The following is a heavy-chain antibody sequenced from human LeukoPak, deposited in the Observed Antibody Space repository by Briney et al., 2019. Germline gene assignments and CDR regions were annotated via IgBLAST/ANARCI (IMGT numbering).Heavy chain of an antibody. CDR3: ARRGCSSTSCFHY. CDR1: GYTFTGYY. J-gene: IGHJ4*02. V-gene: IGHV1-2*02. Sequence: ASVKVSCKASGYTFTGYYMHWVRQAPGQGLEWMGWINPNSGGTNYAQKFQGRVTMTRDTSISTAYMELSRLRSDDTAVYYCARRGCSSTSCFHYWGQGTLVTVSS. D-gene: IGHD2-2*01. CDR2: INPNSGGT.